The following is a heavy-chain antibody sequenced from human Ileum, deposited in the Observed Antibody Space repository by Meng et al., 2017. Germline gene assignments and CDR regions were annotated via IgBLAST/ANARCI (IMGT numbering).Heavy chain of an antibody. V-gene: IGHV1-69*02. CDR1: GGTFSSYT. D-gene: IGHD3-3*01. CDR3: ARSSLGWPFLPFDY. Sequence: QVRLVQSGAEVKKPGSSVKVSCNASGGTFSSYTISWVRQAPGQGLEWMGRIIPILGIANYAQKFQGRVTITADKSTSTAYMELSSLRSEDTAVYYCARSSLGWPFLPFDYWGQGTLVTVSS. CDR2: IIPILGIA. J-gene: IGHJ4*02.